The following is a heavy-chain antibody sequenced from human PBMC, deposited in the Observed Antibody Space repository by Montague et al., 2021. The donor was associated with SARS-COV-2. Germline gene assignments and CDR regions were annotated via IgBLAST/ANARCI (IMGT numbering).Heavy chain of an antibody. J-gene: IGHJ4*02. V-gene: IGHV3-7*01. CDR1: GFTFSSYW. D-gene: IGHD3-10*01. Sequence: SLRLSCAASGFTFSSYWMSWVRQAPGKGLEWVANIKQDGSEKYYVDSVKGRFTISRDNAKNSLYLQMNSLRAEDTAVYYCARDHRQVWFGAPVMERYFDYWGQETLFPVSS. CDR2: IKQDGSEK. CDR3: ARDHRQVWFGAPVMERYFDY.